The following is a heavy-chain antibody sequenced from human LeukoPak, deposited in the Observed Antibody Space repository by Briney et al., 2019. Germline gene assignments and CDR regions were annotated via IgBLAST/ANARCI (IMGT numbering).Heavy chain of an antibody. V-gene: IGHV3-64*01. CDR2: ISSNGGST. J-gene: IGHJ5*02. D-gene: IGHD2-2*01. CDR3: ARDQFSYCSSTSCFPLTT. Sequence: GGSLRLSCAASGFTFSSYGMHWVRQAPGKGLEYVSAISSNGGSTYYANSVKGRFTISRDNSKNTLYLQMGSLRAEDMAVYYCARDQFSYCSSTSCFPLTTWGQGTLVTVSS. CDR1: GFTFSSYG.